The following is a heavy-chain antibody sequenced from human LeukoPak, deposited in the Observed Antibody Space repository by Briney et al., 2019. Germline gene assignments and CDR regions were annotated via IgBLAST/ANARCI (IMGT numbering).Heavy chain of an antibody. CDR1: GYTFTSYD. D-gene: IGHD4-17*01. CDR3: ARGATTYAFDI. CDR2: INPSGGST. Sequence: ASVKVSCKASGYTFTSYDINWVRQATGQGLEWMGIINPSGGSTSYAQKFQGRVTMTRDMSTSTVYMELSSLRSEDTAVYYCARGATTYAFDIWGQGTMVTVSS. V-gene: IGHV1-46*01. J-gene: IGHJ3*02.